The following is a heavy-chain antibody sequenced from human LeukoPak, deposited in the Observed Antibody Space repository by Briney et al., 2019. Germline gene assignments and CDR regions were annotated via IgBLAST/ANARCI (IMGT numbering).Heavy chain of an antibody. CDR3: ARDGVWGEILVVIPFDI. J-gene: IGHJ3*02. V-gene: IGHV3-21*01. CDR1: GFTFSSYS. D-gene: IGHD3-22*01. CDR2: ISSSSSYI. Sequence: GGSLRLSCAASGFTFSSYSMNWVRQALGKGLEWVSSISSSSSYIYYADSVKGRFTISRDNAKNSLYLHMNSLRAEDTAVYYCARDGVWGEILVVIPFDIWGQGTMVTVSS.